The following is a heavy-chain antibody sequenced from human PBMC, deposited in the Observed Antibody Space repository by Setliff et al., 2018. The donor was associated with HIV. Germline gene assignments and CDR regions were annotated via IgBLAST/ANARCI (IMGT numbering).Heavy chain of an antibody. Sequence: GASVKVSCKASGGTFSSYGISWVRQAPGQGLEWMGGITPISGTANYAQKFQGRVTIAADEFTSTAYMELSSLRSEGTAVYYCVRGGQYYRSTYYYYYMDVWGKGTTVTVSS. CDR1: GGTFSSYG. J-gene: IGHJ6*03. CDR3: VRGGQYYRSTYYYYYMDV. CDR2: ITPISGTA. D-gene: IGHD3-16*02. V-gene: IGHV1-69*13.